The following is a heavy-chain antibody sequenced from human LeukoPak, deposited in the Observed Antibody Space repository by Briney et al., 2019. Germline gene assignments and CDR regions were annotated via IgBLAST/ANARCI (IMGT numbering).Heavy chain of an antibody. D-gene: IGHD4-23*01. Sequence: PGGSLRLSCAASEFTFDDFAMHWVRRAPGKGLEWVSGISWNSGTIGYADSVKGRFTISRDNAKNSLYLQMTSLRAEDTALYFCAKDIGDYGGHGAFDVWGQGTMVTVSS. CDR2: ISWNSGTI. J-gene: IGHJ3*01. V-gene: IGHV3-9*01. CDR1: EFTFDDFA. CDR3: AKDIGDYGGHGAFDV.